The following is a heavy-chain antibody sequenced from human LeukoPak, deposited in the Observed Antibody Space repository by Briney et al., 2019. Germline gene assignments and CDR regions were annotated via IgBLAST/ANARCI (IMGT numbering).Heavy chain of an antibody. V-gene: IGHV3-74*01. D-gene: IGHD7-27*01. CDR3: AREWALPGAYYMDV. CDR2: ISSDGRNT. CDR1: GFTFSTYW. Sequence: QPGGSLRLSCAASGFTFSTYWMHWVRQAPGKGLVWVSRISSDGRNTIYADSVKGRFTISRDSANNTLFLQMNSLRGDDTAVYYCAREWALPGAYYMDVWGKGTTVTVSS. J-gene: IGHJ6*03.